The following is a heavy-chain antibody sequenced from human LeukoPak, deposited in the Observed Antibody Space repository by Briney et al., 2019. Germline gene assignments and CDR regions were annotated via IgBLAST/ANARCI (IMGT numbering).Heavy chain of an antibody. V-gene: IGHV3-74*01. J-gene: IGHJ4*02. CDR1: GFTFSSHW. CDR2: INSDGSST. D-gene: IGHD5-12*01. CDR3: AKDGYSAYGSVDY. Sequence: GGSLRLSCAASGFTFSSHWMHWVRQAPGKGLVWVSRINSDGSSTTYADSVKGRFTISRDNAKSTLYLQMSSLRAEDTAVYYCAKDGYSAYGSVDYWGQGTLVTVS.